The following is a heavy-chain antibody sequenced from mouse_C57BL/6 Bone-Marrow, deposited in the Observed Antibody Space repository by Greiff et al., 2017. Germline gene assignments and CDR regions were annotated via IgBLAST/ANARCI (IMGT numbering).Heavy chain of an antibody. CDR1: GYTFTGYW. CDR2: ILPGSGST. J-gene: IGHJ3*01. V-gene: IGHV1-9*01. CDR3: ARPLYYDYAWFAY. Sequence: VKLQQSGAELMKPGASVKLSCKATGYTFTGYWIEWVKQRPGHGLEWIGEILPGSGSTNYNEKFKGKATFTADTSSNTAYMQLSSLTTEDSAIYYCARPLYYDYAWFAYWGQGTLVTVSA. D-gene: IGHD2-4*01.